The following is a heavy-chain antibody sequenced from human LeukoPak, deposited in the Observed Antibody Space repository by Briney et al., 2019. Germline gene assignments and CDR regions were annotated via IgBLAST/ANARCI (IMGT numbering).Heavy chain of an antibody. CDR3: ANGAHPDSGRYYFDY. D-gene: IGHD2-21*01. Sequence: GGSLRLSCAASGFTFSRYGMSWVRQAPEKGLEWVSAITGRGVRTYNGDSVKGRFTISRDNSKNTVYLQMNSLRGEDTAVYYWANGAHPDSGRYYFDYWGQGALVIVSS. CDR1: GFTFSRYG. V-gene: IGHV3-23*01. CDR2: ITGRGVRT. J-gene: IGHJ4*02.